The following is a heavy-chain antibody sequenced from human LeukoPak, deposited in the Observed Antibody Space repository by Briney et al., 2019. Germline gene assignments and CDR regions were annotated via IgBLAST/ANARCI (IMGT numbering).Heavy chain of an antibody. CDR1: GFTFRDYY. V-gene: IGHV3-11*05. CDR3: ARDPPGDGGVTLDY. Sequence: PGGSLRLSCAASGFTFRDYYMNWIRQPPGKGLEWISYISSSDCTTYADSVKGRFTISRDNSKNSLYLQMNSLRAEASAVYYCARDPPGDGGVTLDYWGQGNLVTVSS. D-gene: IGHD2-8*02. CDR2: ISSSDCT. J-gene: IGHJ4*02.